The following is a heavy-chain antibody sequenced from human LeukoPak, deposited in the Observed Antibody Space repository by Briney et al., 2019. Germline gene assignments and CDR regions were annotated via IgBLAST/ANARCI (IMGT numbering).Heavy chain of an antibody. CDR1: GGTLSSYA. V-gene: IGHV1-69*04. CDR2: IIPILGIA. CDR3: ARERLGDYYYYGMDV. Sequence: SVKVSCKASGGTLSSYAISWVRQAPGQGLEWMGRIIPILGIANYAQKFQGRVTITAGKSTSTAYMELSSLRSEDTAVYYCARERLGDYYYYGMDVWGQGTTVTVSS. J-gene: IGHJ6*02. D-gene: IGHD3-10*01.